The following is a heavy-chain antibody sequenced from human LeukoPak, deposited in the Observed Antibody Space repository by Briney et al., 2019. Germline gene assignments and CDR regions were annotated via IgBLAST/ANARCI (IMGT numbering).Heavy chain of an antibody. CDR2: ISYDGSNK. CDR1: GFTFSSYG. J-gene: IGHJ3*02. V-gene: IGHV3-30*03. Sequence: GGSLRLSCAASGFTFSSYGMHWVRQAPGKGLEWVAVISYDGSNKYYADSVKGRFTISRDNSKNTLYLQMNSLRAEDTAVYYCARLVSYPGYFDIWGQGTMVTVSS. D-gene: IGHD5-18*01. CDR3: ARLVSYPGYFDI.